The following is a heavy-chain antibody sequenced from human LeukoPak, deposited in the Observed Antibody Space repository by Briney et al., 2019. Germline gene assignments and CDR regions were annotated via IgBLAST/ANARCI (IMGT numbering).Heavy chain of an antibody. CDR3: ARAGGGTTPRYYCGMDV. J-gene: IGHJ6*02. CDR2: IYYSGST. CDR1: GGSLSSDY. D-gene: IGHD4-17*01. V-gene: IGHV4-59*01. Sequence: PSETLSLTCTVSGGSLSSDYWSWIRHPPGKGLERIWYIYYSGSTNYNPSLTSRVTISVDTSKNQFSLKLSSVTAADTAVYYCARAGGGTTPRYYCGMDVWGQGTTVTVSS.